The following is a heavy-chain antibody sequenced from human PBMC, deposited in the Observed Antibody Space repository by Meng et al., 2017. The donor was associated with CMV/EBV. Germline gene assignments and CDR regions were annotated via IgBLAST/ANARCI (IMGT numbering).Heavy chain of an antibody. Sequence: ASVKVSCKASGYTFTSYGISWVRQAPGQGLEWMGWISAYNGNTNYAQKLQGRVTMTTDTSTSTAYMELSRLRSDDTAVYYCARKSRWLTRGDAFDIWGQGTMVTVSS. CDR1: GYTFTSYG. CDR2: ISAYNGNT. J-gene: IGHJ3*02. D-gene: IGHD5-24*01. CDR3: ARKSRWLTRGDAFDI. V-gene: IGHV1-18*01.